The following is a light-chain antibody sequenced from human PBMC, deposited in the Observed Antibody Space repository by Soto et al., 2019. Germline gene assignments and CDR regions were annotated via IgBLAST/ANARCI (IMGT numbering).Light chain of an antibody. V-gene: IGLV2-11*01. CDR2: DVN. CDR1: SSDVGGYHY. Sequence: SALTQPRSVSGSPGQSVTLSCTGTSSDVGGYHYVSWYQHHPGKAPKIIIYDVNKRPSGVPDRFSGSKSGNTASLTKDEADYYCCSYAGSYTLVFGGGTKLTVL. CDR3: CSYAGSYTLV. J-gene: IGLJ2*01.